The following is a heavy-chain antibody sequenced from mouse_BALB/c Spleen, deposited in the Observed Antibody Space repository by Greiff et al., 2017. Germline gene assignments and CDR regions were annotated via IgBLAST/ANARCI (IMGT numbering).Heavy chain of an antibody. CDR2: IYPGSGST. D-gene: IGHD2-1*01. V-gene: IGHV1S22*01. CDR1: GYTFTSYW. J-gene: IGHJ4*01. CDR3: TRRQYGNYEGRAMDY. Sequence: LKQPGSELVRPGASVKLSCKASGYTFTSYWMHWVKQRPGQGLEWIGNIYPGSGSTNYDEKFKSKATLTVDTSSSTAYMQLSSLTSEDSAVYYCTRRQYGNYEGRAMDYWGQGTSVTVSS.